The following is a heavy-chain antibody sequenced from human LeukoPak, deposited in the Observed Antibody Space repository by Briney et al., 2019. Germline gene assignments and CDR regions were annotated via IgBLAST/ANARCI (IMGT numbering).Heavy chain of an antibody. Sequence: PGGSLRLSCAASGFTFSSYAMSWVRQAPGKGLEWVSAISGSGGSTYYADSVKGRFTISRDNSKNTLYLQMNSLRAEDTAVYYCAEVGDILTGYPKANFGHFDYWGQGTLVTVSS. J-gene: IGHJ4*02. CDR1: GFTFSSYA. V-gene: IGHV3-23*01. CDR3: AEVGDILTGYPKANFGHFDY. CDR2: ISGSGGST. D-gene: IGHD3-9*01.